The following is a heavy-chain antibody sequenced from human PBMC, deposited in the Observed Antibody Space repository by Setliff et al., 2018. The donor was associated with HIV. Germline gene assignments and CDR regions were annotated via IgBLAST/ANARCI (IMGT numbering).Heavy chain of an antibody. CDR3: AYCSGGSCYSPFDY. D-gene: IGHD2-15*01. Sequence: GGSLRLSCEISGFTFSNYGMHWVRQAPGKGLEWVAFIRYDGSDKYYVDSVKGRFTVSRDNSKNTLYLQMNSLRPEDTALYYCAYCSGGSCYSPFDYWGQGTLVTVSS. CDR1: GFTFSNYG. CDR2: IRYDGSDK. V-gene: IGHV3-30*02. J-gene: IGHJ4*02.